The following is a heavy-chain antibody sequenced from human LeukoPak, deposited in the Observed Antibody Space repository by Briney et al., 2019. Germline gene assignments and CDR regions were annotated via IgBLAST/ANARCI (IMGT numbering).Heavy chain of an antibody. D-gene: IGHD1-1*01. J-gene: IGHJ4*02. CDR3: ARGEYTSGTFRGYYFDY. CDR2: ISGSGGST. Sequence: GGSLRLSCAASGFTFSSYAMSWVRQAPGKGLEWVSAISGSGGSTYYADSVKGRFTISRDNSKNTLYLQMNSLRAEDTAVYSCARGEYTSGTFRGYYFDYWGQGTLVTVSS. V-gene: IGHV3-23*01. CDR1: GFTFSSYA.